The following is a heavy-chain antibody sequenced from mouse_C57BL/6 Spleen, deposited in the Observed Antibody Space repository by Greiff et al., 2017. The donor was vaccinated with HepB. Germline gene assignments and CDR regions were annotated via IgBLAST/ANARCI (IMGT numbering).Heavy chain of an antibody. Sequence: VQGVESGAELAKPGASVKLSCKASGYTFTSYWMHWVKQRPGQGLEWIGYINPSSGYTKYNQKFKDKATLTADKSSSTAYMQLSSLTYEDSAVYYCARDYYGSRAWFAYWGQGTLVTVSA. J-gene: IGHJ3*01. D-gene: IGHD1-1*01. CDR2: INPSSGYT. CDR3: ARDYYGSRAWFAY. CDR1: GYTFTSYW. V-gene: IGHV1-7*01.